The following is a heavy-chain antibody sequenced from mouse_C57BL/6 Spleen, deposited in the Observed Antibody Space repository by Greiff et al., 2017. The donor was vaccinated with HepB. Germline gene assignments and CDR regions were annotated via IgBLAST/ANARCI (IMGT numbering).Heavy chain of an antibody. Sequence: QVQLQQPGAELVRPGTSVKLSCKASGYTFTSYWMHWVKQRPGQGLEWIGVIDPSDSYTNYNQKFKGKATLTVDTSSSTAYMQLSSLTSEDSAVYYCAYGNGHYFDDWGQGTTLTVSS. CDR3: AYGNGHYFDD. D-gene: IGHD2-1*01. V-gene: IGHV1-59*01. CDR2: IDPSDSYT. J-gene: IGHJ2*01. CDR1: GYTFTSYW.